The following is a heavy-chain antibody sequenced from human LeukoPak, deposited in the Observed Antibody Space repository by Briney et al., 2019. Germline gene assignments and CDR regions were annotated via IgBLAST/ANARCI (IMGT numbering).Heavy chain of an antibody. CDR1: GITFSSYS. Sequence: GGSLRLSCAASGITFSSYSMTWVRQAPGKGLECVANINPDGSEKYYEDSVDGRFTISSDNTKNSLFLEMNSLRPEDTAVYYCARGRMAVAGSYEYWGQGTLVTVSS. J-gene: IGHJ4*02. D-gene: IGHD6-19*01. CDR3: ARGRMAVAGSYEY. V-gene: IGHV3-7*05. CDR2: INPDGSEK.